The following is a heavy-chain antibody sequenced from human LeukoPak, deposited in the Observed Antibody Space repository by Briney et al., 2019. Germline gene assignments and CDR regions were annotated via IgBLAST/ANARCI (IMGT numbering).Heavy chain of an antibody. CDR1: GVTFSRFW. D-gene: IGHD3-10*01. J-gene: IGHJ4*02. V-gene: IGHV3-7*01. CDR3: AKEGAYPIITYDS. Sequence: GGALRLSCAASGVTFSRFWMNWVRQAPGKGLEWVANIKGDGTEKYYVDTVRGRISLSRDIGKHSLYLQMDSLRAEDTAVYYCAKEGAYPIITYDSGGEGALVTVSS. CDR2: IKGDGTEK.